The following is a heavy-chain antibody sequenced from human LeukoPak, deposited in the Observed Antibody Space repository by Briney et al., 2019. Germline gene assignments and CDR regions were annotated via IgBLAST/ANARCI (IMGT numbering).Heavy chain of an antibody. V-gene: IGHV3-23*01. D-gene: IGHD2-2*01. Sequence: GAPRLSCAASGFTFSRYAMSWVRQAPGKGLEWVSTFGNSAHYADSVKGRFTISRDNSKNTLYLQMNSLRADDTAVYYCAKDLDCSSTSCYPDYWGQGTLVTVSS. J-gene: IGHJ4*02. CDR2: FGNSA. CDR3: AKDLDCSSTSCYPDY. CDR1: GFTFSRYA.